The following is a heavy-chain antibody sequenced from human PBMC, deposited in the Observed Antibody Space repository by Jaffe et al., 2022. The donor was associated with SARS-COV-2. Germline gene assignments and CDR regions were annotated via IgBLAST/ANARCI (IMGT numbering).Heavy chain of an antibody. CDR1: GYSFTTYW. CDR3: GRPGSMSSGDLDY. CDR2: IHPGDSDI. D-gene: IGHD6-6*01. Sequence: EVQLVQSGTEVKKPGESLKISCKASGYSFTTYWIGWVRQMPGKGLEWMGIIHPGDSDIRYSPSYQGRVTVSADKSITTAYLQWSGLEASDTAMYYCGRPGSMSSGDLDYWGQGTLVTVSS. V-gene: IGHV5-51*01. J-gene: IGHJ4*02.